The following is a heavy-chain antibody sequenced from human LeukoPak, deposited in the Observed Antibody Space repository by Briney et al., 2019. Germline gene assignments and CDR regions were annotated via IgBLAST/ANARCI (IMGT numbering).Heavy chain of an antibody. CDR2: INTNTGNP. J-gene: IGHJ4*02. D-gene: IGHD3-3*01. CDR3: ARGPTDYDFWSGYYTHFDY. V-gene: IGHV7-4-1*02. CDR1: GYTFTSYA. Sequence: ASVKVSCKASGYTFTSYAMNWVRQAPGQGLEWMGWINTNTGNPTYAQGFTGRFVFSLDTSVSTAYLQISSLKAEDTAVYYCARGPTDYDFWSGYYTHFDYWGQGTLVTVSS.